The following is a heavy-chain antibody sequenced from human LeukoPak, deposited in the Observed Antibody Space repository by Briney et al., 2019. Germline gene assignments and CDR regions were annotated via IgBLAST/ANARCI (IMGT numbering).Heavy chain of an antibody. CDR1: GFNFSSYG. J-gene: IGHJ4*02. CDR2: IWFEGSNI. CDR3: ARDSLPMAVTGPFDH. V-gene: IGHV3-33*01. Sequence: GGSLRLSCAASGFNFSSYGMQWVRQPPGKGLEWVTSIWFEGSNIHHADSVKGRITIRRDHSTSAPYLEMNSLRAEDTAIYSCARDSLPMAVTGPFDHWGQGALVTVPS. D-gene: IGHD6-19*01.